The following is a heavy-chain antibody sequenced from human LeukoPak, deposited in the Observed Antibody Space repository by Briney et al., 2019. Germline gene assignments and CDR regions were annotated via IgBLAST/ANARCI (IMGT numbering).Heavy chain of an antibody. Sequence: GASVKVSCKASGYTFTSYDINWVRQATGQGLEWMGWMNPNSGNTGYAQKFQGRVTMTRNTSISTAYMELCSLRSEDTAVYYCARGNDDYYYYGMDVWGQGTTVTVSS. CDR3: ARGNDDYYYYGMDV. CDR2: MNPNSGNT. J-gene: IGHJ6*02. CDR1: GYTFTSYD. D-gene: IGHD2-8*01. V-gene: IGHV1-8*01.